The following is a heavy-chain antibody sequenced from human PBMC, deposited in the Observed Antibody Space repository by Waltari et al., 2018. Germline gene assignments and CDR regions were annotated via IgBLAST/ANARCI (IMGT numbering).Heavy chain of an antibody. D-gene: IGHD2-8*01. CDR3: ARDEVLMVPWCMDV. J-gene: IGHJ6*02. Sequence: QVQLVQSGPEVKTPGSSVKVSCKASGGTFSSYAISWVRHAPGQGLEWLGGIIPIFGTANYAQKFQGRVTITADESTSTAYMELSSLRSEDTAVYYCARDEVLMVPWCMDVWGQGTTVTVSS. V-gene: IGHV1-69*12. CDR2: IIPIFGTA. CDR1: GGTFSSYA.